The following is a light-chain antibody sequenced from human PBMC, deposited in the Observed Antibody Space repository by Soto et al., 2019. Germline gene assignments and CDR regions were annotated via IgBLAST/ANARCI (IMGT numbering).Light chain of an antibody. V-gene: IGKV1-17*03. CDR3: LQHKTFLT. CDR2: AAT. J-gene: IGKJ4*01. Sequence: DIQMTQSPSVLSASVGDRVTITCQASQGVGTYLAWFQQKPGKVPKRLIFAATSLQGGVPTRFRGSGSGTEFTLTISSLQPEDFATYYCLQHKTFLTFGGGTRVEIK. CDR1: QGVGTY.